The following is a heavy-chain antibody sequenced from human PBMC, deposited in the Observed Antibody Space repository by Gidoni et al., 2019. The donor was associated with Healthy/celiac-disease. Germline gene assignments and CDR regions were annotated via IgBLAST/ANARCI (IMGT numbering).Heavy chain of an antibody. CDR1: GFTSSSYA. CDR2: ISGSGGST. V-gene: IGHV3-23*01. D-gene: IGHD4-17*01. Sequence: EVQLLESGGGLVQPGGSLRLSCAASGFTSSSYALSWVRQAPGKGLEWVSAISGSGGSTYYADSVKGRFTISRDNSKNTLYLQMNSLRAEDTAVYYCAKDLIATTVVTRGPFDYWGQGTLVTVSS. CDR3: AKDLIATTVVTRGPFDY. J-gene: IGHJ4*02.